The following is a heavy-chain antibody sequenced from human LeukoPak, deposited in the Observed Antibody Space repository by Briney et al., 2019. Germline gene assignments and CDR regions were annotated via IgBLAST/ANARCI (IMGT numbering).Heavy chain of an antibody. V-gene: IGHV3-53*01. CDR1: GFTVSSNY. CDR3: VKLVGVGELFWGHFLEYF. D-gene: IGHD3-10*01. J-gene: IGHJ4*02. CDR2: IYIGGST. Sequence: GGSLRLSCAASGFTVSSNYMSWLRQAPGKGLEWVSVIYIGGSTYYADSVKGRFTISRDNSKNTLYLQMNSLRADDTAVYYCVKLVGVGELFWGHFLEYFWGQGTLVTVSS.